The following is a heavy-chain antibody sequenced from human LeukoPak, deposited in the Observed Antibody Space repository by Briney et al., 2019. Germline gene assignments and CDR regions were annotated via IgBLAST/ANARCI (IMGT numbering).Heavy chain of an antibody. Sequence: SVKVSCKASGGTFSSYAISWVRQPPGQGLEWMGGIIHIFGTANYAQKFQGRVTITTDDSTSTAYMELSSLRSEDTAVYYCARYWGAAGGPENDAFDIWGQGTMVTVSS. CDR3: ARYWGAAGGPENDAFDI. CDR1: GGTFSSYA. J-gene: IGHJ3*02. CDR2: IIHIFGTA. V-gene: IGHV1-69*05. D-gene: IGHD6-13*01.